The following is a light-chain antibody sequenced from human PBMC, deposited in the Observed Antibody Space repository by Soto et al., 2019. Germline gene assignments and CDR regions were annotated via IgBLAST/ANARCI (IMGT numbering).Light chain of an antibody. CDR3: QQFSLYWA. CDR2: NAD. J-gene: IGKJ1*01. CDR1: QEINRL. V-gene: IGKV1-5*01. Sequence: DIQMTQSPSTLSASVGDRFTVTCRASQEINRLLAWYQQKPGKAPKILIYNADTLESGVPSRFSGSGYGTEFILTISSLQPDDFATYYCQQFSLYWAFGQGTKVDIK.